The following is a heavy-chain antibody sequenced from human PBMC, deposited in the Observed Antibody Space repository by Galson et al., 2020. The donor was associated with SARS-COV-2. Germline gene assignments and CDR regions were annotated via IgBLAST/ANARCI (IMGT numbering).Heavy chain of an antibody. Sequence: SETLSLTCTVSGGSISSSSYYWGWIRQPPGKGLEWIGSIYYSGSTYYNPSLKSRVTISVDTSKNQFSLKLSSVTAADTAVYYCATHAVTTSMSAYYFDYWGQGILVTVSS. V-gene: IGHV4-39*01. CDR2: IYYSGST. CDR1: GGSISSSSYY. J-gene: IGHJ4*02. CDR3: ATHAVTTSMSAYYFDY. D-gene: IGHD4-17*01.